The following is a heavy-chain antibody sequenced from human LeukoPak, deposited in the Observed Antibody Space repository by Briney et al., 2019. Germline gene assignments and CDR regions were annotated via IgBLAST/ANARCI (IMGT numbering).Heavy chain of an antibody. CDR2: IYPRDGST. D-gene: IGHD2-2*02. J-gene: IGHJ4*02. CDR1: GYTFTSNY. CDR3: ARDFDCSSTSCYNGNYFDY. V-gene: IGHV1-46*01. Sequence: ASVKVSCKASGYTFTSNYIHWVRQAPGQGLEWMGMIYPRDGSTSYAQKFQGRVTVTRDTSTSTVHMELRSLRSDDTAVYYCARDFDCSSTSCYNGNYFDYWGQGTLVTVSS.